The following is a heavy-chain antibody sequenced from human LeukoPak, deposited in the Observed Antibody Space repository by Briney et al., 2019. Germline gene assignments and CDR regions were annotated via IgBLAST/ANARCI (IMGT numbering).Heavy chain of an antibody. V-gene: IGHV3-23*01. Sequence: QTGGSLRLSCAASGFTFSSYAMSWVRQAPGKGLEWVSAISGSGGSTYYADSVKGRFTISRDNSKNTLYLQMNSLRAEDTAVYYCAKQPKGGMNYFDYWGQGTLVTVSS. D-gene: IGHD3-16*01. CDR3: AKQPKGGMNYFDY. J-gene: IGHJ4*02. CDR1: GFTFSSYA. CDR2: ISGSGGST.